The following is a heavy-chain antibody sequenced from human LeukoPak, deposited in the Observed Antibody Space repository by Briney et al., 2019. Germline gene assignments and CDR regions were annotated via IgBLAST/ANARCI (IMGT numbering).Heavy chain of an antibody. CDR3: ARRNYYDSSGYYAFDY. CDR1: GYTFTSYG. V-gene: IGHV1-18*01. D-gene: IGHD3-22*01. CDR2: ISAYNGNT. Sequence: GASVKVSCKASGYTFTSYGISWVRQAPGQGLEWMGWISAYNGNTNYAQKLQGRVTMTTDTSTSTAYMELRSLRSDDTAVYYCARRNYYDSSGYYAFDYWGQGTLVTVSS. J-gene: IGHJ4*02.